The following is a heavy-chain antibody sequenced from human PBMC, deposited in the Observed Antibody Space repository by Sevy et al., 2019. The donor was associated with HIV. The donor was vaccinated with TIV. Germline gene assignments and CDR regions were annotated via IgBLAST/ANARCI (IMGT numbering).Heavy chain of an antibody. J-gene: IGHJ6*02. CDR2: IIPIFGTA. V-gene: IGHV1-69*13. CDR3: AAAVAARGYSYGPPYYGMDV. CDR1: GGTFSSYA. D-gene: IGHD5-18*01. Sequence: ASVKVSCKASGGTFSSYAISWVRQAPGQGLEWMGGIIPIFGTANYAQKFQGRVTITADESTSTAYMELSSLRSEDTAVYYCAAAVAARGYSYGPPYYGMDVWGQGTTVTVSS.